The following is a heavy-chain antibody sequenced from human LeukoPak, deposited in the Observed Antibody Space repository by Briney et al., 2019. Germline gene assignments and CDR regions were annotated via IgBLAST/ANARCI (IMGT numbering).Heavy chain of an antibody. Sequence: ASVKVSCKASGYTFTSYDINWVRQASGQGLEWMGWMNPDSGKADYAQKFQGRVTMARSTSISTAYMELSSLRSEDTAVYYCARELGYDPYWGQGTLVTVSS. D-gene: IGHD3-3*01. CDR2: MNPDSGKA. CDR3: ARELGYDPY. J-gene: IGHJ4*02. CDR1: GYTFTSYD. V-gene: IGHV1-8*01.